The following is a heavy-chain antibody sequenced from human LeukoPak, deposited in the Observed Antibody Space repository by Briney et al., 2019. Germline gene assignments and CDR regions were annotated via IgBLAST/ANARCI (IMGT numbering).Heavy chain of an antibody. J-gene: IGHJ3*02. D-gene: IGHD6-19*01. CDR1: GFTFSDYN. CDR2: TRNSDNNM. Sequence: GSLRLSCAASGFTFSDYNMGWMRQAPGKGLEWVSYTRNSDNNMFYADSVKGRFTISRDNPKYSVYLQMNSLRAEDTAVYYCARRIAGDGSHAFDIWGQGTMVTVSS. V-gene: IGHV3-11*01. CDR3: ARRIAGDGSHAFDI.